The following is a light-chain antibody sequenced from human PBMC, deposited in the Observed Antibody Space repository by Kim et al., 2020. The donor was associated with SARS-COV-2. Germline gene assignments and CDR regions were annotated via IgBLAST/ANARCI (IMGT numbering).Light chain of an antibody. CDR2: KAS. Sequence: SSVGDSVTITCRASQSISSWLAWYQQKPGKAPKLLIYKASSLESGVPSRFSGSGSGTEFTLTISSLQPDDFATYYCQQYNSYAWTFGQGTKVDIK. J-gene: IGKJ1*01. CDR3: QQYNSYAWT. V-gene: IGKV1-5*03. CDR1: QSISSW.